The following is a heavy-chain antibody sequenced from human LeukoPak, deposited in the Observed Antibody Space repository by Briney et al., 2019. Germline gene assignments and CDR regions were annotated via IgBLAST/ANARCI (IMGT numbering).Heavy chain of an antibody. Sequence: SETLSFTCAVYGGSFSGYYWSWIRQPPGKGLEWSGEINHSGSTNYNTTLKSRVTISVDTSKNQFSLKLSSVTAADTAVYYCARRKSLRVATAGYYMDVWGKGTTVTVSS. CDR3: ARRKSLRVATAGYYMDV. CDR1: GGSFSGYY. V-gene: IGHV4-34*01. D-gene: IGHD5-12*01. J-gene: IGHJ6*03. CDR2: INHSGST.